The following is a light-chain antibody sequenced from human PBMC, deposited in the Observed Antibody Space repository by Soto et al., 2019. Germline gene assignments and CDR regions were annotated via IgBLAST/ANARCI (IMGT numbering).Light chain of an antibody. CDR3: NSYTTSNTRQIV. Sequence: QSVLTQPASVSGSPGQSITISCTGTSSDVGGYNYVSWYQQHPGKAPKFMLYDVSNRPSGVSTRFSGSKSGNTASLTISGLHAEDEADYYCNSYTTSNTRQIVFGTGTKLTVL. J-gene: IGLJ1*01. V-gene: IGLV2-14*01. CDR2: DVS. CDR1: SSDVGGYNY.